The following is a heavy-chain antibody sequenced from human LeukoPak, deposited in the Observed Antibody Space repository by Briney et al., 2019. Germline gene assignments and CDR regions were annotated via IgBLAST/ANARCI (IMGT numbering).Heavy chain of an antibody. CDR2: INPSGCST. V-gene: IGHV1-46*01. CDR3: ARFAVHRRITVPGQFGLDY. J-gene: IGHJ4*02. Sequence: VSSVKVSCKASGYIFTSYNIYWVRQAPGQGLEWMGIINPSGCSTNYAQKFQGRVTMTRDTSTSTVYMELSSLRSEDTAVYYCARFAVHRRITVPGQFGLDYWGQGTLVSVSS. D-gene: IGHD6-19*01. CDR1: GYIFTSYN.